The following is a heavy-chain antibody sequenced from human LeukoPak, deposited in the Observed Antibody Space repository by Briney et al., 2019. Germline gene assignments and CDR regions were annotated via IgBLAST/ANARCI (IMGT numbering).Heavy chain of an antibody. J-gene: IGHJ4*02. CDR2: ISSSGGST. Sequence: GGSLILSCAASGFTFGTYPMTWVRQAPGKGLEWVSVISSSGGSTYYADSVKGRFTISRDNSKKTLYLQMHSLRAEDTAVYYCAGGAVARQSDYWGQGTLVTVSS. V-gene: IGHV3-23*01. CDR1: GFTFGTYP. D-gene: IGHD6-6*01. CDR3: AGGAVARQSDY.